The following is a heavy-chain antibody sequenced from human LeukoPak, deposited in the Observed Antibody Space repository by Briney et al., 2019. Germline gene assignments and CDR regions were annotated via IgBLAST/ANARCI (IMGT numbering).Heavy chain of an antibody. D-gene: IGHD3-9*01. CDR1: GYTFTSYG. CDR3: ARDTHSYDILTGYNDC. Sequence: GASVKVSCKASGYTFTSYGISWVRQAPGQGLEWMGWISAYNGNTNYAQKLQGRVTMTTDTSTSTAYMELRSLRSDDTAVYYCARDTHSYDILTGYNDCWGQGTLVTVSS. J-gene: IGHJ4*02. CDR2: ISAYNGNT. V-gene: IGHV1-18*01.